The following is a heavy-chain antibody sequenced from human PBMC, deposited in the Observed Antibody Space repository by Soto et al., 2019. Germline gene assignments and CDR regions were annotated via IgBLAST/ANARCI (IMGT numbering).Heavy chain of an antibody. CDR2: ISAYNGNT. D-gene: IGHD3-10*01. Sequence: QVQLVQSGAEVKKPGASVKVSCKASGYTFTSYGISWVRQAPGQGLEWMGWISAYNGNTNSAQKLQGRVTMTTDTSTCTAYMERRSLRSDDTAVYYCARVIDHYYGSGSYYTELGWGQGTLVTVSS. CDR3: ARVIDHYYGSGSYYTELG. J-gene: IGHJ4*02. V-gene: IGHV1-18*01. CDR1: GYTFTSYG.